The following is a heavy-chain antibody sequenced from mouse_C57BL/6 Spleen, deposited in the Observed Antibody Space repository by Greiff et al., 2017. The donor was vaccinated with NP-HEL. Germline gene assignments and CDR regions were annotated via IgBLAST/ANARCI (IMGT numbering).Heavy chain of an antibody. J-gene: IGHJ4*01. D-gene: IGHD2-10*01. V-gene: IGHV2-5*01. Sequence: QVQLKESGPGLVQPSQSLSITCTVSGFSLTSYGVHWVRQSPGKGLEWLGVIWRGGSTDYNAAFLSRLSITKDNSKSQVFFKMNSLQADDTAIYYCAKNGGLLRAMDYWGQGTSVTVSS. CDR2: IWRGGST. CDR1: GFSLTSYG. CDR3: AKNGGLLRAMDY.